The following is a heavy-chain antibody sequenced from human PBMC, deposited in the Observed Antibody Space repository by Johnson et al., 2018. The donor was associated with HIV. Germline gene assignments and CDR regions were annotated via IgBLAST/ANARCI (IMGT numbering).Heavy chain of an antibody. CDR1: GFTFSDYY. J-gene: IGHJ3*02. CDR2: ISSSGSTI. D-gene: IGHD2-21*01. CDR3: ARARTVVIARPDAFDS. Sequence: QEQLEESGGGLVKPGGSLRLSCAASGFTFSDYYMSWIRQAPGKGLEWVSYISSSGSTIYYADSVKGRFTISRDNAKNSLYLQMNSLRAEDTAVYYCARARTVVIARPDAFDSWGQGTMVTVSS. V-gene: IGHV3-11*04.